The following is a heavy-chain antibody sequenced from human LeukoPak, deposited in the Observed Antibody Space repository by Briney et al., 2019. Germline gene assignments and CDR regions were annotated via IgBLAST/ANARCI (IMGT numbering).Heavy chain of an antibody. D-gene: IGHD3-10*01. CDR1: GFTFSNAW. V-gene: IGHV3-15*07. CDR2: VKSKTDGETT. J-gene: IGHJ3*02. CDR3: ITDLGSGRRNDAFDI. Sequence: GGSLRPSCEASGFTFSNAWMNWVRQAPGKGLKWVGRVKSKTDGETTDYAAPVKGRFTISRDDSKNTLYLQMNNLKIEDTAVYYCITDLGSGRRNDAFDIWGQGTMVTVSS.